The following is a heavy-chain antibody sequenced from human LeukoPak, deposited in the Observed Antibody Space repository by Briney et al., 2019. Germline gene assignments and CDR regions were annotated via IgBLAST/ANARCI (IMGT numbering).Heavy chain of an antibody. Sequence: PGGSLRLSCAASGFTFSSYAMSWVRQAPGKGLEWVSSIASGGGGTYYADSVKGRFTISRDNSRNTLDLQMDSLRAEDTALYYCARRNPTTVKYFDYWGQGTLVTVSS. V-gene: IGHV3-23*01. CDR2: IASGGGGT. CDR3: ARRNPTTVKYFDY. D-gene: IGHD4-17*01. CDR1: GFTFSSYA. J-gene: IGHJ4*02.